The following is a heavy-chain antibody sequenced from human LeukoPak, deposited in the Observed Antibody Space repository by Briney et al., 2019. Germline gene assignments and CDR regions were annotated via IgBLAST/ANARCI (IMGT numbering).Heavy chain of an antibody. CDR2: INPNSGGT. D-gene: IGHD2-2*01. V-gene: IGHV1-2*02. CDR1: GYTFTGYY. J-gene: IGHJ4*02. CDR3: ARDQYCSSTSCYPYFAY. Sequence: ASVKVSCKASGYTFTGYYMHWVRQAPGQGLEWMGWINPNSGGTNYAQKFQGRVTMTRDTSISTAYMELSRLRSEDTAVYYCARDQYCSSTSCYPYFAYWGQGTLVTVSS.